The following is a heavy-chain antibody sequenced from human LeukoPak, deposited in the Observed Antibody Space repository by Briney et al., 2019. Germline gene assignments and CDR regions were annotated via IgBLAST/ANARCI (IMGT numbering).Heavy chain of an antibody. CDR3: ISDPRIHGGVDY. Sequence: PGGSLRLSCAVSGLYFPKLWMSWVRLSPGKGLEWVGRIKSHVDGGTADYMTPVKGRFTISRDDSKNTLYLQLSSLKTDDTGIYYSISDPRIHGGVDYWGRGTLVTVSS. CDR2: IKSHVDGGTA. V-gene: IGHV3-15*01. J-gene: IGHJ4*02. CDR1: GLYFPKLW. D-gene: IGHD2/OR15-2a*01.